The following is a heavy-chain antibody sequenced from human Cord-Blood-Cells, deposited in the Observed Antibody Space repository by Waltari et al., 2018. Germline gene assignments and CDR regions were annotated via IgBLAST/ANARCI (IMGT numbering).Heavy chain of an antibody. V-gene: IGHV1-24*01. CDR3: ATGALNSGSYWFDP. D-gene: IGHD1-26*01. J-gene: IGHJ5*02. CDR1: GYTLTDLS. CDR2: FDHKSGET. Sequence: QVQLVQSGAEVKKPGASVKVSCKVSGYTLTDLSMHGVRQAPGKGLAWMGGFDHKSGETSYAQKFQGRVTMTEDTSTDTAYMELSSLRSEDTAVYYCATGALNSGSYWFDPWGQGTLVTVSS.